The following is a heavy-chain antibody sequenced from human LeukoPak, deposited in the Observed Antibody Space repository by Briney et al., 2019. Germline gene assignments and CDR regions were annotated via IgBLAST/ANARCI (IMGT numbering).Heavy chain of an antibody. J-gene: IGHJ4*02. CDR2: INHSGST. V-gene: IGHV4-34*01. CDR1: GGSISSYY. CDR3: ARKDGDL. Sequence: PSETLSLTCTVSGGSISSYYWSWIRQPPGKGLEWIGEINHSGSTNYNPSLKSRVTMSVDTSKNQFSLKLNSVTAADTAVYFCARKDGDLWGQGTLVTVSS.